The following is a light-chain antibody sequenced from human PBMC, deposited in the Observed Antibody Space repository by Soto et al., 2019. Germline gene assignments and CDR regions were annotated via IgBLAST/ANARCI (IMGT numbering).Light chain of an antibody. CDR3: QQYNSYSPI. Sequence: DIQMTQSPSTLSASVGDRVTITCRASQSISDWLAWYQQKPGKAPKLLIYKAFSLESGVPSRFSGSGSGTEFTLTISSLQPDDFATYYCQQYNSYSPIVGGGTKVEIK. J-gene: IGKJ4*01. CDR1: QSISDW. CDR2: KAF. V-gene: IGKV1-5*03.